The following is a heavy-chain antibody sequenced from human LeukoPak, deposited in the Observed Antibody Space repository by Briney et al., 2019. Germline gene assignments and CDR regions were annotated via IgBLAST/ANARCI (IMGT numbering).Heavy chain of an antibody. D-gene: IGHD6-6*01. CDR1: GGSFSGDY. J-gene: IGHJ4*02. Sequence: SETLSLTCAVYGGSFSGDYWSWIRQPPGKGLEWIGEINHSGSTNYNPSLKSRVTISVDTSKNQFSLKLSPVTAADTAVYYCARIVTGAPRPYYLDYWGQGTLVTVSS. CDR2: INHSGST. V-gene: IGHV4-34*01. CDR3: ARIVTGAPRPYYLDY.